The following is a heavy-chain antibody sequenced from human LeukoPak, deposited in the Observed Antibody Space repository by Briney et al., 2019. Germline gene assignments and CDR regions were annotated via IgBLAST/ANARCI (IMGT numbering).Heavy chain of an antibody. V-gene: IGHV3-48*03. CDR1: GFTFSSYE. CDR3: ARAGDSSGYYYAYYFDY. D-gene: IGHD3-22*01. Sequence: GGSLRLSCAASGFTFSSYEMNWVRQAPGKGLEWVSYVSSSGSTIYYADSVKGRFTISRDNAKNSLYLQMNSLRAEDTAVYYCARAGDSSGYYYAYYFDYWGQGTLVTVSS. CDR2: VSSSGSTI. J-gene: IGHJ4*02.